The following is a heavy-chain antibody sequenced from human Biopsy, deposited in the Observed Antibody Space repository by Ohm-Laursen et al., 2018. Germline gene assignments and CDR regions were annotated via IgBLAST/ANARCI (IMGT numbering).Heavy chain of an antibody. CDR1: GGSIGSFF. V-gene: IGHV4-59*01. J-gene: IGHJ4*02. D-gene: IGHD1-26*01. CDR3: ARVGVGAPSIDYFDS. Sequence: SETLSLTCTVSGGSIGSFFWGWIRQPPGKGLEWIGYIYYSGSTNYNPSLKSRVTISVDRSKNHFSLELSSVTAADTAVYYCARVGVGAPSIDYFDSWGQGALVTVSS. CDR2: IYYSGST.